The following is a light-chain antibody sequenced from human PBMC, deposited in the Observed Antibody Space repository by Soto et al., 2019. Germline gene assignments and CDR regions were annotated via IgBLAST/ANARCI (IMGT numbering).Light chain of an antibody. J-gene: IGKJ1*01. CDR3: QQYNSYSPRT. V-gene: IGKV1-5*01. CDR1: QSVSGF. Sequence: DIQMTQSPSRLSDSVGDRVTITCRASQSVSGFLAWYQQKPGKAPKVLIYDASTLENGVPSRFSGSGSGTEFTLTISSLQPDDFATYYCQQYNSYSPRTFGQGTKVDI. CDR2: DAS.